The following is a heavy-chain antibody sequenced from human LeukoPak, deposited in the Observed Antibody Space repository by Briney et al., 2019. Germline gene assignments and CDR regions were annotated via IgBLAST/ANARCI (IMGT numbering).Heavy chain of an antibody. CDR2: IYSGGST. CDR3: ARDQSYDFWSDYYYYMDV. V-gene: IGHV3-66*02. Sequence: PGGSLRLSCAASGFTVSSNYMSWVRQAPGKGLEWVSAIYSGGSTYYADYLKCRFTISRNYSTNTLYLQMSSLRAEDTAVYYCARDQSYDFWSDYYYYMDVWGKGTTVTVSS. CDR1: GFTVSSNY. D-gene: IGHD3-3*01. J-gene: IGHJ6*03.